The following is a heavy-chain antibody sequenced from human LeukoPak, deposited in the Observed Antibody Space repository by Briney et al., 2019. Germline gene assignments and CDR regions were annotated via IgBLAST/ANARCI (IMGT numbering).Heavy chain of an antibody. Sequence: ASVKVSCKASGYTFTSYYMHWARQAPGQGLEWMGIINPSGGSTSYAQKFQGRVTMTRDTSTSTVYMELSSLRSEDTAVYYCARTGYSSSWYRYDYFDYWGQGTLVTVSS. CDR3: ARTGYSSSWYRYDYFDY. D-gene: IGHD6-13*01. J-gene: IGHJ4*02. V-gene: IGHV1-46*01. CDR2: INPSGGST. CDR1: GYTFTSYY.